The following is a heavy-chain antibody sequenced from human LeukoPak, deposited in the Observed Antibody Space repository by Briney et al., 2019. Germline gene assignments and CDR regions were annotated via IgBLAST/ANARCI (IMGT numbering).Heavy chain of an antibody. CDR1: GYSFTSYW. V-gene: IGHV5-51*01. CDR2: IYPGDSDT. CDR3: VVRGVIIDY. J-gene: IGHJ4*02. Sequence: GASLQISCKGSGYSFTSYWIGWVRPMPGKGLEWMGIIYPGDSDTRYSPSFQGQVTISADESISTAYLQWSSLKASDTAMYYCVVRGVIIDYWGQGTLVTVSS. D-gene: IGHD3-10*01.